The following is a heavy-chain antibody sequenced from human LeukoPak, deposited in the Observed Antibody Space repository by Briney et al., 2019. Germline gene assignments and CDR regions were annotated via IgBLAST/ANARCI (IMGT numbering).Heavy chain of an antibody. D-gene: IGHD1-1*01. J-gene: IGHJ4*02. CDR1: GFTFSSYA. V-gene: IGHV3-7*04. CDR2: IKPDDSER. CDR3: ARDRVPDY. Sequence: GGSLRLSCAASGFTFSSYAMSWVRQAPGRGLEWVANIKPDDSERYYADSVKGRFTISRDNAKNALYLQMDSLRAVDTAVYYCARDRVPDYWGQGTLVTVSS.